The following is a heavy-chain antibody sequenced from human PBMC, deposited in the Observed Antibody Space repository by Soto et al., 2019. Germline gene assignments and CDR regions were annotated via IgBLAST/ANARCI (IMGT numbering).Heavy chain of an antibody. CDR2: INHSGST. D-gene: IGHD6-25*01. CDR3: ARSGSLDYYYYGMDV. J-gene: IGHJ6*02. Sequence: PSETLSLTCAVYGGSFSGYYWSWIRQPPGKGLEWIGEINHSGSTNYNPSLKSRVTLSVDTSKNQFSLKLSSVTAADTAVYYCARSGSLDYYYYGMDVWGQGTTVTVSS. CDR1: GGSFSGYY. V-gene: IGHV4-34*01.